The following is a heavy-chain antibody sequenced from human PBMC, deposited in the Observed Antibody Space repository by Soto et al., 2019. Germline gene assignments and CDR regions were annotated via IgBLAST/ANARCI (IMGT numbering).Heavy chain of an antibody. CDR2: IDHSGTT. CDR3: ARARGYSYGYPPIYYYYGLDV. J-gene: IGHJ6*02. V-gene: IGHV4-34*01. Sequence: SETLSLTCAVSGGSFSDFYWSWIRQTPGKGLEWIGEIDHSGTTNYNPSLKSRVTISVTSKNQLSLILRSVTAADTAVYYCARARGYSYGYPPIYYYYGLDVWGQGTTVTVS. CDR1: GGSFSDFY. D-gene: IGHD5-18*01.